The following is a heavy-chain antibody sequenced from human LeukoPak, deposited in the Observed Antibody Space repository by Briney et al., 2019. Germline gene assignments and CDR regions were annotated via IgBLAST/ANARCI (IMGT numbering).Heavy chain of an antibody. V-gene: IGHV3-13*01. Sequence: GGSLRLSCAASGFTFSSYDMHWVRQATGKGLEWVSATGTAGDTYYPGSVKGRFTISRENAKNSLYLQMNSLRAGDTAVYYCARGAGRGAFDIWGQGTMVTVSS. D-gene: IGHD1-26*01. CDR3: ARGAGRGAFDI. CDR2: TGTAGDT. J-gene: IGHJ3*02. CDR1: GFTFSSYD.